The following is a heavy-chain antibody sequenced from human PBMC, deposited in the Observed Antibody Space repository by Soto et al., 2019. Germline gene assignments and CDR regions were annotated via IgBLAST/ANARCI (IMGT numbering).Heavy chain of an antibody. CDR2: ISGSGGST. CDR3: AKDDFSSGGSCYSY. Sequence: GSLRLSCAASGFTFSSYAMSWVRQAPGKGLEWVSAISGSGGSTYYADSVKGRFTISRDNSKNTLYLQMNSLRAEDTAVYYCAKDDFSSGGSCYSYWGPGTLVTVSS. J-gene: IGHJ4*02. CDR1: GFTFSSYA. V-gene: IGHV3-23*01. D-gene: IGHD2-15*01.